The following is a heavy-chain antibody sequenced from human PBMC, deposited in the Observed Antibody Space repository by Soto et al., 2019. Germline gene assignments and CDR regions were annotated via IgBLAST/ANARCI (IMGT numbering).Heavy chain of an antibody. CDR1: GGSISSSSYY. D-gene: IGHD5-12*01. CDR2: IYYSGST. V-gene: IGHV4-39*01. CDR3: ARHYRPEEWLQNFDY. J-gene: IGHJ4*02. Sequence: SETLSLTCTVSGGSISSSSYYWGWIRQPPGKGLEWIGSIYYSGSTYYNPSLKSRVTISVDTSKNQFSLKLSSVTAADTAVYYCARHYRPEEWLQNFDYWGQGTLVTVSS.